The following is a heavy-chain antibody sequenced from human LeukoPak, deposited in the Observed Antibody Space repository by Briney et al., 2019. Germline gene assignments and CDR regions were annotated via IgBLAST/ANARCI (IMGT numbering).Heavy chain of an antibody. CDR3: ARSSVPAALLFDY. CDR1: GGTFSSYA. J-gene: IGHJ4*02. CDR2: IIPILGIA. D-gene: IGHD2-2*01. V-gene: IGHV1-69*04. Sequence: SVKVSCKASGGTFSSYAISWVRQAPGQGLEWMGRIIPILGIANYAQKFQGRVTITADKSTSTAYTELSSLRSEDTAVYYCARSSVPAALLFDYWGQGTLVTVSS.